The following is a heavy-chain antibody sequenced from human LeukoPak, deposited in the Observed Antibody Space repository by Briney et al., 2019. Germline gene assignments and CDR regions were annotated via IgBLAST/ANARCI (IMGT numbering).Heavy chain of an antibody. Sequence: RGSLRLSCAASGFIFSSYPMHWVRQAPGLGLQWVAVISHDGSNKFYEDSVKGRFTISRDNSKSTLYLHLNIPRPEDTAMYYCTRSVVTTADFDYWGQGTLVTVSS. V-gene: IGHV3-30*01. CDR2: ISHDGSNK. J-gene: IGHJ4*02. CDR3: TRSVVTTADFDY. D-gene: IGHD2-21*02. CDR1: GFIFSSYP.